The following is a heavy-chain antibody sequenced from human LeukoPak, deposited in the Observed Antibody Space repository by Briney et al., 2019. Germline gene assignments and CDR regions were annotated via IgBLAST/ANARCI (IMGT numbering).Heavy chain of an antibody. Sequence: SVKVSCKASGGTFSSYAISWVRQAPGQGLEWMGGIIPIFGTANYAQKFQGRVTITTDESTSTAYMELSSLRSEDTAVYYCARVRYYDSSGYQRREGVYYYYYMDVWAKGPRSPSP. CDR3: ARVRYYDSSGYQRREGVYYYYYMDV. CDR2: IIPIFGTA. V-gene: IGHV1-69*05. CDR1: GGTFSSYA. D-gene: IGHD3-22*01. J-gene: IGHJ6*03.